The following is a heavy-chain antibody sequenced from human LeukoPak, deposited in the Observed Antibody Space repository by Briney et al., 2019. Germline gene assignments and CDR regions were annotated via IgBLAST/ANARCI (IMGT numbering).Heavy chain of an antibody. CDR1: GLTVSTKY. CDR3: ARVGDHYHWYFDL. V-gene: IGHV3-53*01. Sequence: GGSLRLSCAASGLTVSTKYMSWVRQAPGKGVEWVSIIYSGESTYYAESVKGRFIVSRDNSKNTLYLQMNSLRVDDTAVYSCARVGDHYHWYFDLWGRGTLVTVSS. CDR2: IYSGEST. D-gene: IGHD3-10*01. J-gene: IGHJ2*01.